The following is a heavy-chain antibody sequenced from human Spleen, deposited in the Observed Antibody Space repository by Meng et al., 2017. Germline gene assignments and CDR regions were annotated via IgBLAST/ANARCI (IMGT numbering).Heavy chain of an antibody. CDR1: GCTFTSFG. CDR2: ISANNGNT. J-gene: IGHJ4*02. V-gene: IGHV1-18*01. D-gene: IGHD1-26*01. CDR3: ARDLSGSYSPAGY. Sequence: QVHLVQSGAEVKKPGASVRVSCKASGCTFTSFGISWVRQAPGQRLEWMGWISANNGNTNYARKLQGRVTMTTDTSTTTAYMELRSLRSDDTAVYYCARDLSGSYSPAGYWGQGTLVTVSS.